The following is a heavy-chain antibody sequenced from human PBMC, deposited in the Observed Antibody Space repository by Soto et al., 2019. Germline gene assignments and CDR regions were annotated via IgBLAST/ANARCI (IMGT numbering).Heavy chain of an antibody. CDR1: GYTFTSYG. CDR3: ARDLTYYYGSGSYREKGYDAFDI. V-gene: IGHV1-18*01. J-gene: IGHJ3*02. D-gene: IGHD3-10*01. CDR2: ISAYNGNT. Sequence: ASVKVSCKASGYTFTSYGISWVRQAPGQGLEWMGWISAYNGNTNYAQKLQGRVTMTTDTSTSTAYMELKSLRSDDTAVYYCARDLTYYYGSGSYREKGYDAFDIWGQGTMVTVSS.